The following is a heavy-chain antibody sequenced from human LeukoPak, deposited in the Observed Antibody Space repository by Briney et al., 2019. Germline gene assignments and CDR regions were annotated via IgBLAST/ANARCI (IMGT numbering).Heavy chain of an antibody. CDR3: ARQYWNYFIRDAFDI. J-gene: IGHJ3*02. V-gene: IGHV1-46*01. CDR2: INPSGGST. CDR1: GYTFTSYY. D-gene: IGHD1-7*01. Sequence: ASVKVSCKASGYTFTSYYIHWVRQAPGEGLEWMGIINPSGGSTSYAQKFQGRVTITADKSTSTAHMELSSLRSEDTAVYYCARQYWNYFIRDAFDIWGHGTIVTVSS.